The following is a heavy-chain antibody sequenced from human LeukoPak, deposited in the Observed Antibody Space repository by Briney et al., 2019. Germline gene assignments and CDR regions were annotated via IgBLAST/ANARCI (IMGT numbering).Heavy chain of an antibody. CDR3: ARLDTAMVQNDY. CDR1: GYTFTCYY. J-gene: IGHJ4*02. V-gene: IGHV1-2*02. Sequence: ASVNVSCKASGYTFTCYYMHWVRQAPGQGLEWMGWINPNSGGTKYAQKFQGRVTMTRDTSISTAYMELSRLRSDDTAVYYCARLDTAMVQNDYWGQGTLVTGSS. CDR2: INPNSGGT. D-gene: IGHD5-18*01.